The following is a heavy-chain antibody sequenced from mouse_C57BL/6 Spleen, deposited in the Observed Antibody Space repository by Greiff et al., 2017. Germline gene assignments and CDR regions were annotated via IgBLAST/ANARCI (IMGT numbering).Heavy chain of an antibody. CDR2: IDPETGGT. J-gene: IGHJ1*03. CDR3: TREGGSYYWYFDV. CDR1: GYTFTDYE. V-gene: IGHV1-15*01. Sequence: VQLQQSGAELVRPGASVTLSCKASGYTFTDYEMHWVKQTPVHGLEWIGAIDPETGGTAYNQKFKGKAILTADKSSSTAYMELRSLTSEDSAVYYCTREGGSYYWYFDVWGTGTTVTVSS. D-gene: IGHD1-1*02.